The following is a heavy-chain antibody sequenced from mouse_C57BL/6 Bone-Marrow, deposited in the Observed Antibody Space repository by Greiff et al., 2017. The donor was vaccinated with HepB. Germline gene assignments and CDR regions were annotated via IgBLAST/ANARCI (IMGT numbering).Heavy chain of an antibody. J-gene: IGHJ4*01. CDR2: INYDGSST. D-gene: IGHD2-4*01. CDR1: GFTFSDYY. V-gene: IGHV5-16*01. CDR3: AREGLRPHYYAMDY. Sequence: EVHLVESEGGLVQPGSSMKLSCTASGFTFSDYYMAWVRQVPEKGLEWVANINYDGSSTYYLDSLKSRFIISRDNAKNILYLQMSSLKSEDTATYYCAREGLRPHYYAMDYWGQGTSVTVSS.